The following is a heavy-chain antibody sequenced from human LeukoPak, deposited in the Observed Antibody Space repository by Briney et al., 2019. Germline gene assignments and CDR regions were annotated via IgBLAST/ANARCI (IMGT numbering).Heavy chain of an antibody. Sequence: ASVKVSCTASGYTFTSYYMHWVRQAPGQGLEWMGTINPSGGSTSYAQKFQGRVTMTRDTSTSTVYMELSSLRSEDTAVYYCARGCSSTSCYLPSWFDPWGQGTLVTVSS. J-gene: IGHJ5*02. D-gene: IGHD2-2*01. CDR1: GYTFTSYY. V-gene: IGHV1-46*01. CDR2: INPSGGST. CDR3: ARGCSSTSCYLPSWFDP.